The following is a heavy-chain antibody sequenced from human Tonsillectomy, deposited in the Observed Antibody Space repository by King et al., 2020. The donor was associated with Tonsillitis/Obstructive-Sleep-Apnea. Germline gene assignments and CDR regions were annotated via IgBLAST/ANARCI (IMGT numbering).Heavy chain of an antibody. J-gene: IGHJ3*02. CDR3: ARDGGIAVAGGGGGAFDI. CDR2: ISYDGSNK. CDR1: GFTFSSYA. Sequence: VQLVESGGGVVQPGRSLRLSCAASGFTFSSYAMHWVRQAPGKGLEWVAVISYDGSNKYYADSVKGRFTISRDNSKNTLYLQMNSLRAEDTAVYYCARDGGIAVAGGGGGAFDIWGQGTMVTVSS. V-gene: IGHV3-30*04. D-gene: IGHD6-19*01.